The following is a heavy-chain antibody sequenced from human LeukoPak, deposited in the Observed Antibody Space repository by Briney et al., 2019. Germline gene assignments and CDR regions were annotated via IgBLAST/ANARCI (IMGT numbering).Heavy chain of an antibody. D-gene: IGHD2-2*01. CDR3: ARWGTYASTSNWFDP. J-gene: IGHJ5*02. V-gene: IGHV4-59*12. Sequence: KPSETLSLTCTVSGGSISSYYWSWIRQPPGKGLEWIGYIYYSGSTNYKPSLKSRVTISVDTSKNQFSLSLGSVTAADTAVYYCARWGTYASTSNWFDPWGQGTLVTVSS. CDR2: IYYSGST. CDR1: GGSISSYY.